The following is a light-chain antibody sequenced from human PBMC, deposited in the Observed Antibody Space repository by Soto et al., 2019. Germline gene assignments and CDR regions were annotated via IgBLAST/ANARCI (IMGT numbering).Light chain of an antibody. CDR3: QQWKNWPPIT. V-gene: IGKV3-11*01. CDR1: QSVDKF. Sequence: IELTQSPATLSLSPVETATLSCIASQSVDKFLAWYQQRPGQPPRLLIFDSSNRATGVPVRFSGTGSATVFTLTIGSLEPEDSALYYCQQWKNWPPITFGQGTRLEIK. J-gene: IGKJ5*01. CDR2: DSS.